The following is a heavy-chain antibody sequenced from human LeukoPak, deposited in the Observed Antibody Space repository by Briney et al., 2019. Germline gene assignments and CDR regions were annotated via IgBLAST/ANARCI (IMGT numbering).Heavy chain of an antibody. CDR3: AWQTKYDFWRMDY. CDR1: GFVLTASW. V-gene: IGHV3-15*01. J-gene: IGHJ4*02. Sequence: GGSLRLSCAASGFVLTASWMRWVRQAPGKGREWVGRIKSRGGREPPDYAAPGTHIITISRDDSQNTLYLQINGLKIEDTGVYYCAWQTKYDFWRMDYWGLGTLVTVSS. D-gene: IGHD3-3*01. CDR2: IKSRGGREPP.